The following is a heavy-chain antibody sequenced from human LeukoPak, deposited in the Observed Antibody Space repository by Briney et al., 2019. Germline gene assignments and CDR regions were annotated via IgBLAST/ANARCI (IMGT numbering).Heavy chain of an antibody. Sequence: ASVKVSCKASGGTFSSYAISWVRQAPGQGLEWMGRITPILGIANYAQKFQGRVTITADKSTSTAYMELSSLRSEDTAVYYCARVDTAMVIDYWGQGTLVTVSS. V-gene: IGHV1-69*04. D-gene: IGHD5-18*01. CDR1: GGTFSSYA. J-gene: IGHJ4*02. CDR2: ITPILGIA. CDR3: ARVDTAMVIDY.